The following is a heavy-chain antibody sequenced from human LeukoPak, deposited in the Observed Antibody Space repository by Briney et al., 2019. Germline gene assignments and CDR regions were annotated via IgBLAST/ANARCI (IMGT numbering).Heavy chain of an antibody. Sequence: SETLSLTCTVSGGSISSSSYYWGWIRQPPGRGLEWIGSIYYSGSTYYNPSLKSRVTISVDTSKNQFSLKLSSVTAADTAVYYCARVGSSSSLSDYWGQGTLVTVSS. CDR3: ARVGSSSSLSDY. D-gene: IGHD6-6*01. CDR1: GGSISSSSYY. V-gene: IGHV4-39*07. CDR2: IYYSGST. J-gene: IGHJ4*02.